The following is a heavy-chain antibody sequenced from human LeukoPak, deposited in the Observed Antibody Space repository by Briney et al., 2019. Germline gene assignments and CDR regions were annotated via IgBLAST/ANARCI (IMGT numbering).Heavy chain of an antibody. Sequence: PSETLSLTCTVFGVSISGYYWSWIRQSPGNELEWIGCVYDSGSTNYNPSLKSRVTMSVDTSKNQFSLKLSSVTAADTAVYYCARQNYDEVNYYYYGLDVWGQGTTVTVSS. J-gene: IGHJ6*02. V-gene: IGHV4-59*08. CDR2: VYDSGST. D-gene: IGHD3-3*01. CDR1: GVSISGYY. CDR3: ARQNYDEVNYYYYGLDV.